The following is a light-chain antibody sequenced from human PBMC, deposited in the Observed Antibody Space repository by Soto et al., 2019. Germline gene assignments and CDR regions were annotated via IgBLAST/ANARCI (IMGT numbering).Light chain of an antibody. J-gene: IGKJ1*01. Sequence: EIVLTQSPGTLSFSPGERSTLSCSASQSVSSSYLAWYQQNPGQAPRLLIYGASNRATGIPDRFSGSGSGTDFTLTISRLETEDFAVYYCQQYGSSGTFGQGTKVDIK. CDR2: GAS. V-gene: IGKV3-20*01. CDR1: QSVSSSY. CDR3: QQYGSSGT.